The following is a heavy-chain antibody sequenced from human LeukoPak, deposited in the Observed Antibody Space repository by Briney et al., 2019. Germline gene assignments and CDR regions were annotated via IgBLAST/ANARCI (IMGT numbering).Heavy chain of an antibody. Sequence: SETLSLTCTVSGGSISSYYWSWIRQPPGKGLEWIGYIHDSGSTNYNPSLKSRVTISVDTSKNRFSLKLSSVTAADTAVYYCARDRREQYCSGGSCYSALSFFDYWGQGTLVTVSS. CDR1: GGSISSYY. CDR3: ARDRREQYCSGGSCYSALSFFDY. D-gene: IGHD2-15*01. V-gene: IGHV4-59*01. CDR2: IHDSGST. J-gene: IGHJ4*02.